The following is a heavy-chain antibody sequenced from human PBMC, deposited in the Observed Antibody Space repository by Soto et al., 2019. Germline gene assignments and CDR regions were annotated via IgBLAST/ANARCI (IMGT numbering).Heavy chain of an antibody. J-gene: IGHJ6*02. CDR3: ARWGVAMDV. CDR2: IYHTGST. Sequence: SETLSLTCSVSGGSVNSFYYWSWIRQPPGKGLEWLGYIYHTGSTNYQPSLKSRVTISLDTSKNQSSLNLNSVTAADTAVYYCARWGVAMDVWGQGTTVTVSS. V-gene: IGHV4-61*01. CDR1: GGSVNSFYY. D-gene: IGHD3-16*01.